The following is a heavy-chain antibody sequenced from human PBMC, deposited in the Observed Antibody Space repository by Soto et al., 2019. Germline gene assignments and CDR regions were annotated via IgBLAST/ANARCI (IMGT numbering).Heavy chain of an antibody. CDR3: ERGPNPSITTTVVATDY. J-gene: IGHJ4*02. CDR1: GYTFTSYG. CDR2: ISAYNGNT. D-gene: IGHD3-22*01. Sequence: ASVKVSCKASGYTFTSYGISWVRQAPGQGLEWMGWISAYNGNTNYAQKLQGRVTMTTDKSTSTAYMELRSLRSDDTAVYYCERGPNPSITTTVVATDYWGRGTWGTASS. V-gene: IGHV1-18*01.